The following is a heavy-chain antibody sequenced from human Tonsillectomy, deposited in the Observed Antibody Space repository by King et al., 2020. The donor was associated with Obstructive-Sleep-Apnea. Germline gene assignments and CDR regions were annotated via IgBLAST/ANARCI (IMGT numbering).Heavy chain of an antibody. V-gene: IGHV3-30*02. CDR2: IRYDESNQ. J-gene: IGHJ4*02. D-gene: IGHD2-2*01. Sequence: VQLVESGGGVVQPGGSLTLSCAASGFTFSRYSMHWVRQAPGKGLEWVAFIRYDESNQYYADSVKGRFTISRDSSKNTLYLQMTSPRAEDTALYYCAKDRQGYQVSDYWGQGTLVTVSS. CDR1: GFTFSRYS. CDR3: AKDRQGYQVSDY.